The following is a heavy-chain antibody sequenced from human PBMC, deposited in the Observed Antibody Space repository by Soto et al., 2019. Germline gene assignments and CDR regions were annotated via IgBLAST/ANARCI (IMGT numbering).Heavy chain of an antibody. V-gene: IGHV5-51*01. D-gene: IGHD1-26*01. CDR3: ARSDGSGNYPRWFDP. CDR2: IYPGDSDT. J-gene: IGHJ5*02. Sequence: GESLKISCRGSGYSFTNYWIDWVRQMPGKGLEWMGIIYPGDSDTRYSPSFQGQVTISADKSISTAYLQWSSLKASDTAMYYCARSDGSGNYPRWFDPWGQGTLVTVSS. CDR1: GYSFTNYW.